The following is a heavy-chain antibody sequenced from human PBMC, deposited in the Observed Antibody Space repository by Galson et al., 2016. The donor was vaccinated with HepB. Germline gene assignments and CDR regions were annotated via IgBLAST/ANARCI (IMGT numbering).Heavy chain of an antibody. CDR2: IWYDGNNK. D-gene: IGHD3-9*01. Sequence: SLRLSCAASGFTFNNYGMHWVRQAPGKGLEWVALIWYDGNNKNYADSVKGRFTISRDNSKNTLYLQMNSLRAEDTAVYYCAKAGPSGIRYQDDWLDYWGQGTLVTVSS. V-gene: IGHV3-33*06. CDR3: AKAGPSGIRYQDDWLDY. CDR1: GFTFNNYG. J-gene: IGHJ4*02.